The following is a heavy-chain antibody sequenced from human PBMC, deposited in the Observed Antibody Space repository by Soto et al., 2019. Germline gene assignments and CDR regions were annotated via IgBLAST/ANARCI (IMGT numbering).Heavy chain of an antibody. V-gene: IGHV3-30-3*01. CDR3: AGAHPGALDY. CDR1: GFTFSSYA. CDR2: ISYDGSNK. Sequence: QVQLVESGGGVVQPGRSLRLSCAASGFTFSSYAMHWVRQAPGKGLEWVAVISYDGSNKYYADSVKGRFTISRDNSKNTLYLQMNSLRAEDTAVYYCAGAHPGALDYWGQGTLVTVSS. J-gene: IGHJ4*02.